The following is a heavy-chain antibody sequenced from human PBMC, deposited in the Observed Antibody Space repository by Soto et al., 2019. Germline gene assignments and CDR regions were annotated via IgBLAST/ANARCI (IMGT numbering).Heavy chain of an antibody. J-gene: IGHJ4*02. Sequence: SETLSLTCTVSGGSISSYYWSWIRQPPGKGLEWIGYIYYSGSTNYNPSLKSRVTISVDTSKNQFSLKLSSVTAADTAVYYCARALYSSSSRFDDWGQGTLVTVSS. V-gene: IGHV4-59*01. CDR3: ARALYSSSSRFDD. CDR2: IYYSGST. CDR1: GGSISSYY. D-gene: IGHD6-13*01.